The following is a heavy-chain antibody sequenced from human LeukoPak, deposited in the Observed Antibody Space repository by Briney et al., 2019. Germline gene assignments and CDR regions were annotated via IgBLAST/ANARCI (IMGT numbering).Heavy chain of an antibody. J-gene: IGHJ4*02. CDR1: GGTFSSYA. D-gene: IGHD3-22*01. V-gene: IGHV1-69*04. Sequence: SVKVSCKASGGTFSSYAISWVRQAPGQGLEWMGRIIPILGIANYAQKFQGRVTITADKSTSTAYMELSSLRSEDTAVYYCAREPYDRSGYYYDYWGQGTLVTVSS. CDR2: IIPILGIA. CDR3: AREPYDRSGYYYDY.